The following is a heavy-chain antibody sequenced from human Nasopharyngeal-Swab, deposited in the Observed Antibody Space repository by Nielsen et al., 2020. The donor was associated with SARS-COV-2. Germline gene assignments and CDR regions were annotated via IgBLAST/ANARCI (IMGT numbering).Heavy chain of an antibody. CDR1: GYTFTSYA. V-gene: IGHV7-4-1*02. CDR3: ARDPFYDFWSGYHDAFDI. J-gene: IGHJ3*02. CDR2: INTNTGNP. Sequence: VSCKASGYTFTSYAMNWVRQAPGQGLEWMGWINTNTGNPTYAQGFTGRFVFSLDTSVSTAYLQISSLKAEDTAVYYCARDPFYDFWSGYHDAFDIWGQGTMVTVSS. D-gene: IGHD3-3*01.